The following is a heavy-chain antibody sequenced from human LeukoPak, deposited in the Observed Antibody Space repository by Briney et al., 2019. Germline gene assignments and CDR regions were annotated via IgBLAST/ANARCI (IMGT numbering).Heavy chain of an antibody. Sequence: SETLSLTCAVYGGSFSGYYWSWIRQPPGKGLEWIGEINHSGSTNYNPSLKSRVTISVDTSKNQFSLKLSSVTAADTAVYYCARSLLTGAVPLGYWGQGTLVTVSS. J-gene: IGHJ4*02. CDR1: GGSFSGYY. CDR2: INHSGST. V-gene: IGHV4-34*01. CDR3: ARSLLTGAVPLGY. D-gene: IGHD7-27*01.